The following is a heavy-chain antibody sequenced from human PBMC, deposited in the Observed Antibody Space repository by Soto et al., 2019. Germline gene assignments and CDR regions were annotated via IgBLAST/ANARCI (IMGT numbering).Heavy chain of an antibody. Sequence: ASVKVSCKASGYSFTAYYIHWVRQAPGQGLEWMGWINPDSGGTDYAQKFEGWVTLTRDTSIDTVYMELIRLKSYDTAVYYGARAVGRDGFSWYRGGYDSWG. CDR2: INPDSGGT. CDR3: ARAVGRDGFSWYRGGYDS. V-gene: IGHV1-2*04. J-gene: IGHJ5*01. CDR1: GYSFTAYY. D-gene: IGHD1-26*01.